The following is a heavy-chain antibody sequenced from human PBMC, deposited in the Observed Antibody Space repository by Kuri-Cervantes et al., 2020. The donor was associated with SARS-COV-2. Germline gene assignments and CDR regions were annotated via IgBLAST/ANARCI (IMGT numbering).Heavy chain of an antibody. J-gene: IGHJ6*03. Sequence: GESLKISCAASGFTFDDYGMSWVRQAPGKGLEWVSGINWNGGSTGYADSVKGRFTISRDNAKNSLYLQMNSLRAEDTAVYYCARDFKLRVEYSSSSQYFYYMDVWGKGTTVTVSS. CDR3: ARDFKLRVEYSSSSQYFYYMDV. CDR1: GFTFDDYG. D-gene: IGHD6-6*01. CDR2: INWNGGST. V-gene: IGHV3-20*04.